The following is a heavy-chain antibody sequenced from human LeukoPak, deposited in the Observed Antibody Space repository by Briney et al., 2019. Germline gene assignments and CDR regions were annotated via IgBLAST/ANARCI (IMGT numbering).Heavy chain of an antibody. D-gene: IGHD2-2*01. CDR1: GFTFSNYG. Sequence: GGSLRLSCAASGFTFSNYGMHWVRQAPGKGLEWVAFVRYDESTKFYADSVKGRFTISRDNSKTTLYLQMNSLRPEDTAVYYCAKDVPAAYFDYWGQGTLVTVSS. CDR3: AKDVPAAYFDY. CDR2: VRYDESTK. V-gene: IGHV3-30*02. J-gene: IGHJ4*02.